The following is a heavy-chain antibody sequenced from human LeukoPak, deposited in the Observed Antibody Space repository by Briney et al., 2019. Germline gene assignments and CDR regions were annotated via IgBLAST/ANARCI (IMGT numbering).Heavy chain of an antibody. CDR1: GGSISSYY. Sequence: PSETLSLTCTVSGGSISSYYWSWIRQPPGKGLEWIGYIYYSGSTNYNPSLKSRVTISVDTSKNQFSLKLSSVTAADTAVYYCARGKVGATYPWGQGTLVTVSS. V-gene: IGHV4-59*01. CDR3: ARGKVGATYP. D-gene: IGHD1-26*01. J-gene: IGHJ5*02. CDR2: IYYSGST.